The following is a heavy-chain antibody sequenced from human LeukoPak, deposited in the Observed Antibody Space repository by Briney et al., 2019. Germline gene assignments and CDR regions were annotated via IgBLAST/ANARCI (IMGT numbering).Heavy chain of an antibody. CDR3: ARKDFWSGYHLDY. J-gene: IGHJ4*02. D-gene: IGHD3-3*01. V-gene: IGHV3-48*03. Sequence: GGSLRLSCAASGFTFSSYEMNWVRQAPGKGLEWVSYISSSGSTIYYADSVKGRFTISRDNAKNSLYLQMNSLRAEDTAVYYCARKDFWSGYHLDYWGQGTLVTVSS. CDR2: ISSSGSTI. CDR1: GFTFSSYE.